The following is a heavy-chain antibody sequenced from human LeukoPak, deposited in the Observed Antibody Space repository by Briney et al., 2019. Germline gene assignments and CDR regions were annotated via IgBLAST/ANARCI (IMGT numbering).Heavy chain of an antibody. Sequence: PSETLSLTCAVYGGSFSGYYWSWIRQPPGKGLEWIGEINHSGSTNYNPSLESRLTISVDTSRNELSLRLSSVTAADTAIYYCARGGFAFDSWGQGTLVSVSS. CDR2: INHSGST. CDR1: GGSFSGYY. V-gene: IGHV4-34*01. J-gene: IGHJ4*02. CDR3: ARGGFAFDS.